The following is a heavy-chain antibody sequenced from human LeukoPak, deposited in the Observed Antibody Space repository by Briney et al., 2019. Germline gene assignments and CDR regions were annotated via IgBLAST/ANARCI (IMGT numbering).Heavy chain of an antibody. Sequence: PSETLSLTCTVSGGSISSGGYYWSWIRQHPGKGLEWIGYIYYSGSTYYNPSLKSRVTISVDTSKNQFSLKLSSVTAADTAVYYCARYAAISPFDPWGQGTLVTVSS. CDR3: ARYAAISPFDP. J-gene: IGHJ5*02. D-gene: IGHD2-15*01. CDR2: IYYSGST. CDR1: GGSISSGGYY. V-gene: IGHV4-31*03.